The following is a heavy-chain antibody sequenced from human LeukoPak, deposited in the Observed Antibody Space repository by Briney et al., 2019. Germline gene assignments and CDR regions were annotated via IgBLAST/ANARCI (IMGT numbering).Heavy chain of an antibody. V-gene: IGHV1-2*02. CDR3: ARDNYSSGGNNFDY. CDR1: GYTFTRYH. D-gene: IGHD6-19*01. J-gene: IGHJ4*02. CDR2: ISPNSGGT. Sequence: ASLRVSFTASGYTFTRYHVHWVRQAPGQGREWMGWISPNSGGTNYAQKFQDRVTMTRDTSINTAYMELSRLRSDDTAVYYCARDNYSSGGNNFDYWGQGTLVTVSS.